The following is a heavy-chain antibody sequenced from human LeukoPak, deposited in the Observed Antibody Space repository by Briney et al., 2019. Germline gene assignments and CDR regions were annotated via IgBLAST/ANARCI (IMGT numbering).Heavy chain of an antibody. Sequence: GRSLRLSCAASGFTFSSYAMHWVRQAPGKGLEWVAVISYDGSNKYYADSVKGRFTISRDNSKNTLYLQMNSLRAEDTAVYYCAKAAYSNYAAVKGFDYWGQETLVTVSS. D-gene: IGHD4-11*01. CDR2: ISYDGSNK. CDR1: GFTFSSYA. J-gene: IGHJ4*02. CDR3: AKAAYSNYAAVKGFDY. V-gene: IGHV3-30-3*01.